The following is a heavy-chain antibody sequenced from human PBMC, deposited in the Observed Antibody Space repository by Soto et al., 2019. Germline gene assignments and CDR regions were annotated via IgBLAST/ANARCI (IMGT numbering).Heavy chain of an antibody. Sequence: PGGSLRLSCAASGFTFSSYAMHWVRQAPGKGLEWVAVISYDGGNKYYADSVKGRFTISRDNSKNTLYLQMNSLRAEDTAVYYCASMDCTNGVCYRAVPSNDYWGQGTLVTVSS. CDR2: ISYDGGNK. CDR1: GFTFSSYA. V-gene: IGHV3-30-3*01. J-gene: IGHJ4*02. D-gene: IGHD2-8*01. CDR3: ASMDCTNGVCYRAVPSNDY.